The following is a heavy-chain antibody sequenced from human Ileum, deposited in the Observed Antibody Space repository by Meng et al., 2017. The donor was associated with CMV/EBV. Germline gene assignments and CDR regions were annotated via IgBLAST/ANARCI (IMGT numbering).Heavy chain of an antibody. J-gene: IGHJ4*02. Sequence: CAASGVSVTTNYMTWVRRAPGKGLECGCIGYGGGSTDYADSVKGRFTISRDHSNNTVLLQMNSLRAEDTAVYYCARGGFRGLYYFEDWGQGTLVTVSS. CDR3: ARGGFRGLYYFED. CDR1: GVSVTTNY. V-gene: IGHV3-53*01. CDR2: GYGGGST. D-gene: IGHD3-10*01.